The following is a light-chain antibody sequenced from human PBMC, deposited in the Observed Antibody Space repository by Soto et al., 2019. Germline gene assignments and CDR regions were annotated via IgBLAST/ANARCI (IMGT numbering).Light chain of an antibody. J-gene: IGKJ3*01. CDR2: AAS. CDR1: QSISRY. Sequence: DIQMTQAPSSLSASVGDRVTITCRASQSISRYVNWYQQKPRKAPRLLIFAASSLQGGVPSRFSGSGSGTDSTLTISSLQPEDFATYYCQHTYNTPFTFGPGTKVDIK. V-gene: IGKV1-39*01. CDR3: QHTYNTPFT.